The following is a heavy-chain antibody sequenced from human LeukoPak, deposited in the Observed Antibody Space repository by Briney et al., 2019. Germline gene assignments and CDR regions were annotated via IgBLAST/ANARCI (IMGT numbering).Heavy chain of an antibody. CDR1: GGSISSHY. Sequence: SETLSLTCTVSGGSISSHYWSWIRQPPGKGLEWIGYIYNSESTKYNSSLESRVTLSVDTSKNQLFLKLTSVTAEDTAVYYCARFHSGPSGWYVLWYFDLWGRGTLVTVSS. V-gene: IGHV4-4*09. D-gene: IGHD6-19*01. CDR2: IYNSEST. J-gene: IGHJ2*01. CDR3: ARFHSGPSGWYVLWYFDL.